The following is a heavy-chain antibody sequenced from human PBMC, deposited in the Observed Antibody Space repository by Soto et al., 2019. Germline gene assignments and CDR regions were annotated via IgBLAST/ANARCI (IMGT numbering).Heavy chain of an antibody. D-gene: IGHD3-10*01. Sequence: SETLSLTCAVSGGTFSGYFWSWVRQPPGKGLEWIGEIEHNGNNNINPSLKSRVTISVDTSKNQISLNLRSVTGADTAVYYCARDFRYFPYWGQGTLVTVSS. CDR1: GGTFSGYF. CDR3: ARDFRYFPY. V-gene: IGHV4-34*01. CDR2: IEHNGNN. J-gene: IGHJ4*02.